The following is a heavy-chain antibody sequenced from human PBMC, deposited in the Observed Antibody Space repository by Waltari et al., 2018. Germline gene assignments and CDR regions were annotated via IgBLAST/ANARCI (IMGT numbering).Heavy chain of an antibody. CDR2: IYTSGST. CDR1: GGSISSYY. D-gene: IGHD6-19*01. V-gene: IGHV4-4*07. Sequence: QVQLQESGPGLVKPSETLSLTCTVSGGSISSYYWSWIRQPAGKGLEWIGRIYTSGSTNYTPSLKSRVTMSVDTSKNQFALKLSAVTAADTAVYYWARDSRTAGTGWFDPWGQGTLVTVSS. J-gene: IGHJ5*02. CDR3: ARDSRTAGTGWFDP.